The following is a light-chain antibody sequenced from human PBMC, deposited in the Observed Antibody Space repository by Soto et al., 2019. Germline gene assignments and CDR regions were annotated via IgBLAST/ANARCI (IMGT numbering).Light chain of an antibody. V-gene: IGKV3-11*01. CDR2: DAS. Sequence: EIVRTQFPGTLYLSPGERATLCCRASQSVSSYLAWYQQKPGQAPRLLIYDASNRATGIPARFSGSGSGTDFTLTISSLEPEDFAVYYCQQRSNWPPAWTFGQGTKVDIK. J-gene: IGKJ1*01. CDR1: QSVSSY. CDR3: QQRSNWPPAWT.